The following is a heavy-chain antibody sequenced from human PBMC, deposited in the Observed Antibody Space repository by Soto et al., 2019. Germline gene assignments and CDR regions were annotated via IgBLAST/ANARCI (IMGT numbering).Heavy chain of an antibody. CDR3: ARRRSVTANNWFDP. J-gene: IGHJ5*02. CDR1: GGSFSGYY. V-gene: IGHV4-34*01. CDR2: INHSGST. Sequence: PSGTLSLPFAVYGGSFSGYYRSWIRQPPGKGLEWIGEINHSGSTNYNPSLKSRVTISVDTSKNQFSLKLSSVTAADTAVYYCARRRSVTANNWFDPWGQGTLVTVS. D-gene: IGHD2-21*02.